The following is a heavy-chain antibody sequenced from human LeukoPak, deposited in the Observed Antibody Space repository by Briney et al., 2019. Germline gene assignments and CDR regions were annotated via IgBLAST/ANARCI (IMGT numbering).Heavy chain of an antibody. Sequence: GGSLRLSCAASGFTFSHYGMHWVRQAPGKGLEWVAVIWYDGGDKYYADSVKGRFTISRDNSKNTLYLQMDSLRAEDTAVYYCARDRDYYDSSGYSLGGIGWYFDLWGRGTLVTVSS. J-gene: IGHJ2*01. CDR2: IWYDGGDK. D-gene: IGHD3-22*01. CDR3: ARDRDYYDSSGYSLGGIGWYFDL. CDR1: GFTFSHYG. V-gene: IGHV3-33*01.